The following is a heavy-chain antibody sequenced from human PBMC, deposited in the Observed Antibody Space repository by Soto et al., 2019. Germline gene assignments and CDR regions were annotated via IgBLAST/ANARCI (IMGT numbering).Heavy chain of an antibody. Sequence: QVQLQESGPRLVRPSGALSLTCSVSGASITSGHWWTWVRQSPGKGLAWIGEISDRGSAYSNPSLKCRVRLSVDKSPNQFSLMLPSVTAADTAIYYCTRSTHAMNGGSHYMALDDDLVTGMDVWGPGTTVTVSS. J-gene: IGHJ6*02. CDR1: GASITSGHW. D-gene: IGHD3-16*01. CDR2: ISDRGSA. CDR3: TRSTHAMNGGSHYMALDDDLVTGMDV. V-gene: IGHV4-4*02.